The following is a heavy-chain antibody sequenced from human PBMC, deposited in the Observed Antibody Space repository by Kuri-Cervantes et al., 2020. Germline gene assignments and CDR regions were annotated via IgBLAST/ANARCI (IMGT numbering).Heavy chain of an antibody. V-gene: IGHV4-34*01. J-gene: IGHJ5*02. D-gene: IGHD6-13*01. CDR1: GGSFSGYY. CDR2: INHSGST. CDR3: ARGSSWYRDWFDP. Sequence: GSLRLSCAVYGGSFSGYYWSWIRQPPGKGLGWIGEINHSGSTNYNPSLKSRVTISVDTSKNQFSLKLSSVTAADTAVYYCARGSSWYRDWFDPWGQGTLVTVSS.